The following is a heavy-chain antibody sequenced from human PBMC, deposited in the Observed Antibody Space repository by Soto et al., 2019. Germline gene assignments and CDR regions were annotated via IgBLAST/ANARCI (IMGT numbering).Heavy chain of an antibody. Sequence: QVQLVQSGAEVKKPGASVKVSCKASGYTFTSYAMHWVRQAPGQRLEWMGWINAGNGNTKYSQKFQGRVTITRDTSASTAYMELSSLRSEDTAVYYCARDSRRGGRIAAAGNFSFQHWGQGTLVTVSS. V-gene: IGHV1-3*01. J-gene: IGHJ1*01. CDR3: ARDSRRGGRIAAAGNFSFQH. D-gene: IGHD6-13*01. CDR2: INAGNGNT. CDR1: GYTFTSYA.